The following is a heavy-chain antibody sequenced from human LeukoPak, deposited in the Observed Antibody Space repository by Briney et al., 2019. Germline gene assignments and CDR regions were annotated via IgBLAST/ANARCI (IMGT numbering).Heavy chain of an antibody. CDR3: ARGNDFPDY. D-gene: IGHD1-1*01. J-gene: IGHJ4*02. V-gene: IGHV3-21*01. CDR1: GFTFSSYA. CDR2: ISSGSDYI. Sequence: GGSLRLSCAASGFTFSSYAMSWVRQAPGKGLAWVSSISSGSDYIYYADSVKGRFTISRDNAKNSLYLQMNSLRVEDTAAYYCARGNDFPDYWGQGTLVTVSS.